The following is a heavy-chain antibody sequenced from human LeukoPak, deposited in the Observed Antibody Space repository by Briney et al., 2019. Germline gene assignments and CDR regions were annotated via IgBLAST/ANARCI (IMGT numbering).Heavy chain of an antibody. J-gene: IGHJ4*02. CDR1: GFTFSSYG. CDR3: AKDWLYSSSLSFDY. CDR2: IRYDGSNK. V-gene: IGHV3-30*02. Sequence: PGGSLRLSCAASGFTFSSYGMHWVRQAPGKGLEWVAFIRYDGSNKYYADSVKGRFTISRDNSKNTLYLQMNSLRAEDTAVYYCAKDWLYSSSLSFDYWGQGTLVTVSS. D-gene: IGHD6-6*01.